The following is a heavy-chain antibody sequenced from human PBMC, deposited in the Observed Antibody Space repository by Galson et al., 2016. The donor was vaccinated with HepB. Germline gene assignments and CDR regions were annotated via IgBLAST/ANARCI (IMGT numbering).Heavy chain of an antibody. V-gene: IGHV3-33*01. J-gene: IGHJ4*02. CDR2: IWYDGSNK. CDR3: ARDPVASSTWYYFDY. Sequence: LRLSCAASGFTFSSYGMHWVRQAPGKGLEWVAVIWYDGSNKYYADSVKGRFTISRDNSKNTLYLQMNSLRAEDTAVYYCARDPVASSTWYYFDYWGQGTLVTVSS. CDR1: GFTFSSYG. D-gene: IGHD4-11*01.